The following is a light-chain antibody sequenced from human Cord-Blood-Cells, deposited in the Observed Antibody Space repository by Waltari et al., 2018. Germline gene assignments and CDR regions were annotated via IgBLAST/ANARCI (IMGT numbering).Light chain of an antibody. Sequence: QSALTQPASVSGSPGTSITISCTGTSRDVGGYNYLSWYQQHPGKAPKLMIYEVSNRPSGVSNRFSGSKSGNTASLTISGLQAEDEADYYCSSYTSSSTYVFGTGTKVTVL. V-gene: IGLV2-14*01. CDR3: SSYTSSSTYV. CDR1: SRDVGGYNY. CDR2: EVS. J-gene: IGLJ1*01.